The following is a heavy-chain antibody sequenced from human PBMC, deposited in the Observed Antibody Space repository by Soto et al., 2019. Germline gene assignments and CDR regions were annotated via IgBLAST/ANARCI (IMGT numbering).Heavy chain of an antibody. CDR3: ARFRITIFGVVNYGMDV. D-gene: IGHD3-3*01. V-gene: IGHV4-30-4*01. CDR1: GGSISSGDYY. J-gene: IGHJ6*02. CDR2: IYYSGST. Sequence: PSETLSLTCTVSGGSISSGDYYWSWIRQPPGKGLEWIGYIYYSGSTYYNPSLKSRVTISVDTSKNQFSLKLSSVTAADTAVYYCARFRITIFGVVNYGMDVWGQGTTVTVSS.